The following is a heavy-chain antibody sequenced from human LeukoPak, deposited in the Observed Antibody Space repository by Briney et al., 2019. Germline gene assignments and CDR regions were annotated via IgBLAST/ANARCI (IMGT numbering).Heavy chain of an antibody. V-gene: IGHV3-66*01. CDR2: IYSGGST. Sequence: GGSLRLSCAASGFTVSSNYMSWVRQAPGKGLEWVSVIYSGGSTYYADSVKGRFTISRDNSKNTLYLQMNSLRAEDMAVYYCASRENYDFWSGYYKGPGPDYYYGMDVWGQGTTVTVSS. J-gene: IGHJ6*02. CDR1: GFTVSSNY. CDR3: ASRENYDFWSGYYKGPGPDYYYGMDV. D-gene: IGHD3-3*01.